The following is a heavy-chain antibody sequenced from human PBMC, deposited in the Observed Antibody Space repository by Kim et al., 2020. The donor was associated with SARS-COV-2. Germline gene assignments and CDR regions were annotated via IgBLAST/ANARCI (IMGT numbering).Heavy chain of an antibody. CDR1: GGSISGSSYL. CDR3: ARHDRTGRQINYFDY. D-gene: IGHD2-8*02. V-gene: IGHV4-39*01. CDR2: IFSSGSP. Sequence: SETLSLTCAVSGGSISGSSYLWGWIRQPPGKGLEWIGSIFSSGSPRYNPSLKSRVTVSAETSKNQFSLRLTSVTAADTAVYYCARHDRTGRQINYFDYWGQGMLVTVSS. J-gene: IGHJ4*02.